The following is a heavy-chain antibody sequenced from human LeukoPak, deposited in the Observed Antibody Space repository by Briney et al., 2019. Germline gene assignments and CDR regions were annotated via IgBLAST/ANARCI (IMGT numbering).Heavy chain of an antibody. CDR1: GGSVSRGSYY. J-gene: IGHJ4*02. Sequence: SETLSLTCTVSGGSVSRGSYYWSWIRQSPGKGLEWIGYISYSGSTKYNPSLKSRVTISVDTSKNQFSLKLSSVTAADTAVYYCAKTDLPYYFGSGSTWGQGTLVTVSS. V-gene: IGHV4-61*01. CDR3: AKTDLPYYFGSGST. D-gene: IGHD3-10*01. CDR2: ISYSGST.